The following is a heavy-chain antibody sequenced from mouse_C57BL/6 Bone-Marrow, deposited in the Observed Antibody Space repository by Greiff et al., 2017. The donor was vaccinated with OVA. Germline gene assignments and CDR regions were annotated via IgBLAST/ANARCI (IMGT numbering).Heavy chain of an antibody. J-gene: IGHJ1*03. V-gene: IGHV1-69*01. Sequence: QVQLQQPGAELVMPGASVKLSCKASGYTFTSYWMHWVKQRPGQGLEWIGELDPSDSYTNYNQKFKGKSTLTVDKSSSTAYMQLSSLTSEDSAVYYCARGGLRRNFDVWGTGTTVTVSS. CDR1: GYTFTSYW. CDR2: LDPSDSYT. D-gene: IGHD2-4*01. CDR3: ARGGLRRNFDV.